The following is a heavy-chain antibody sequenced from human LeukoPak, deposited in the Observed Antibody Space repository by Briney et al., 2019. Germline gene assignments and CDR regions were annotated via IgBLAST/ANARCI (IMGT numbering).Heavy chain of an antibody. CDR3: AKDLGYCSSTSCYAKYGTYGMDV. CDR2: ISYDGSNK. Sequence: EGSLPLSCAASGFTFSSYGMHWVRQAPGKGLEWVAVISYDGSNKYYADSVKGRFTISRDNSKNTLYLQMNSLRAEDTAVYYCAKDLGYCSSTSCYAKYGTYGMDVWGQGTSATASS. J-gene: IGHJ6*02. CDR1: GFTFSSYG. D-gene: IGHD2-2*01. V-gene: IGHV3-30*18.